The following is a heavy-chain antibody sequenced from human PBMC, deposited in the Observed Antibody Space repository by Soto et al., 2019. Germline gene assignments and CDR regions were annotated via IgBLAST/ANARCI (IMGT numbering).Heavy chain of an antibody. CDR2: LSRGDER. J-gene: IGHJ6*02. CDR3: ATQTISYTWGV. D-gene: IGHD3-16*01. Sequence: QVQLQESGPGLVKPSETLSLTCTVSGAPITTTKWWAWVRLPPGKGLEWIGELSRGDERSSNPSLEGRFTMSRAKSNTHFSLKLASVTAADTAIYSCATQTISYTWGVWGRGTSVTVSS. V-gene: IGHV4-4*02. CDR1: GAPITTTKW.